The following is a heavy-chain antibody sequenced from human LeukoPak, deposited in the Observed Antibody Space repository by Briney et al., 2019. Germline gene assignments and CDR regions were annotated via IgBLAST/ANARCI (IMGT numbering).Heavy chain of an antibody. D-gene: IGHD5/OR15-5a*01. CDR3: VRGVYGGDV. CDR1: GYIFITHY. Sequence: GASVKVSCKASGYIFITHYIHWVRRAPGQGLEWVGWIDPDTGGTNYAQKFQGRVTLTRDTSISTAYMELSRLRSDDTAVYFCVRGVYGGDVWGKGTSVTISS. CDR2: IDPDTGGT. J-gene: IGHJ6*04. V-gene: IGHV1-2*02.